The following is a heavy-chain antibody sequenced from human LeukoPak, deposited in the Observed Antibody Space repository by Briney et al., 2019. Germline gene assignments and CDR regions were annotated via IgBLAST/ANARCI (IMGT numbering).Heavy chain of an antibody. J-gene: IGHJ3*02. D-gene: IGHD3-22*01. CDR3: ARGDYYDSSGYYHGAFDI. CDR1: GGSISSGDYY. Sequence: PSQTLSLTCTVSGGSISSGDYYWSWIRQPPGKGLEWIGYIYYSGSTYYNPSLKSRVTISVDTSKNQFSLKLSSVTAADTAVYYCARGDYYDSSGYYHGAFDIWGQGTMVTVSS. V-gene: IGHV4-30-4*08. CDR2: IYYSGST.